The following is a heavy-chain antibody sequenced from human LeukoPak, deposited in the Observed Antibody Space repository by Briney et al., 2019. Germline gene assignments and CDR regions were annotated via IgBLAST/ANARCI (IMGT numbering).Heavy chain of an antibody. Sequence: GGSLRLSCAASEFSVGSNYMTWVRQAPGKGLEWVSAVSGGGRTTFYADSVKGRFIISRDDSKNTLFLQMNSLRAEDTAVYYCAKGGIALVRGSFDYWGQGTLVTVSS. J-gene: IGHJ4*02. V-gene: IGHV3-23*01. CDR1: EFSVGSNY. CDR2: VSGGGRTT. CDR3: AKGGIALVRGSFDY. D-gene: IGHD3-10*01.